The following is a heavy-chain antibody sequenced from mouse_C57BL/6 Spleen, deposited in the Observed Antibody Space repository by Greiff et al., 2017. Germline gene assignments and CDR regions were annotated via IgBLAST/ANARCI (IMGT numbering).Heavy chain of an antibody. Sequence: VKLQESGAELVRPGASVTLSCKASGYTFTDYEMHWVKQTPVHGLEWIGAIDPETGGTAYNQKFKGKAILTADKSSSTAYMELRSLTSEDSAVYYCTRKVYFDYWGQGTTRTVSS. CDR1: GYTFTDYE. CDR2: IDPETGGT. CDR3: TRKVYFDY. J-gene: IGHJ2*01. V-gene: IGHV1-15*01.